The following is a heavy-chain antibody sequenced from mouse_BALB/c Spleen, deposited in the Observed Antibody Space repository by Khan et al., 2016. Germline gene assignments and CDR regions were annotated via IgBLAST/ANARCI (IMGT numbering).Heavy chain of an antibody. J-gene: IGHJ3*01. Sequence: EVKLLESGGGLVQPGGSLKLSCAASGFDFSRYWMSWVRQAPGKGLEWIGEINTDSSTINYTPSLKDKFIISRDNAKNTLYLQKSKVRSEDTALYYCARAGYYGYLAYWGQGTLVTVSA. V-gene: IGHV4-1*02. D-gene: IGHD1-1*01. CDR2: INTDSSTI. CDR1: GFDFSRYW. CDR3: ARAGYYGYLAY.